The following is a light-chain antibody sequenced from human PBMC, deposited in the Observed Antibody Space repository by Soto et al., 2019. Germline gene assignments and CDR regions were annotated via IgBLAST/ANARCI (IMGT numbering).Light chain of an antibody. J-gene: IGKJ4*01. Sequence: EIVMTQSPATLSVSPGERDTLSCRASQSVGSNLAWYQQKPGQAPRLLIYGASTRATGIPARFSGSGSGTEFTLTISSLQSEDFAVYYCQQYNNWPPPLTFGGGTKVDIK. V-gene: IGKV3-15*01. CDR3: QQYNNWPPPLT. CDR2: GAS. CDR1: QSVGSN.